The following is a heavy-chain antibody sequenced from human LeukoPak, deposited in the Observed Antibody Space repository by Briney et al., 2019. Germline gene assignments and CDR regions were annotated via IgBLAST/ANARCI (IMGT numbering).Heavy chain of an antibody. Sequence: SETLSLTCTVSGDSISNYYWSWNRQPPGKGLEWIGYIYYSGSTNYNPSLKSRVTISVDTSKNQFSLRLSSVTAADTAVYYCARGTAVAGSWGQGTLVTVSS. CDR1: GDSISNYY. CDR3: ARGTAVAGS. CDR2: IYYSGST. D-gene: IGHD6-19*01. J-gene: IGHJ4*02. V-gene: IGHV4-59*01.